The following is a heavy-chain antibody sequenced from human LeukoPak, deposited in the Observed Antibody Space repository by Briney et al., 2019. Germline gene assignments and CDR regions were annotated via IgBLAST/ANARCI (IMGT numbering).Heavy chain of an antibody. J-gene: IGHJ4*02. D-gene: IGHD5-18*01. CDR3: ARVGYSYGSSDY. CDR1: GFTFSSYW. CDR2: INSDGSST. V-gene: IGHV3-74*01. Sequence: GGSLRLSCAASGFTFSSYWMHWVRQAPGKGLVWVSCINSDGSSTSYADSVKGRFTISRDNAKNSLYLQMNSLRAEDTAVYYCARVGYSYGSSDYWGQGTLVTVSS.